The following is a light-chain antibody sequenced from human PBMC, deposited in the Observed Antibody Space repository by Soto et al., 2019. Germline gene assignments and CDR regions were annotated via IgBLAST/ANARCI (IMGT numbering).Light chain of an antibody. V-gene: IGLV8-61*01. CDR3: VMYMGSDTWV. J-gene: IGLJ3*02. Sequence: QTVVTQEPSFSVSPGGTVTLTCGLSSGSVSTTYNPSWYQQTPGQAPRTLIYNTNTRSSGVADRFSGSILGNKAALTITGDQAEDESDYYCVMYMGSDTWVFGGGTKLTVL. CDR1: SGSVSTTYN. CDR2: NTN.